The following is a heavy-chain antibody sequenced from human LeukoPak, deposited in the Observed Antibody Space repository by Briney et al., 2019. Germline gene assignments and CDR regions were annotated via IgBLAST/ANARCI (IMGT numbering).Heavy chain of an antibody. Sequence: GGSLRLSCAASGFTFRDYAMYWVRQAPGKGLEYVSVISTDGSRIYYADSVKGRFTISRDNSKNTLYLQMGSLRAEDMAVYYCTRRVAVSTSGWYDTFDYWGQGALVTVSS. J-gene: IGHJ4*02. V-gene: IGHV3-64*02. D-gene: IGHD6-19*01. CDR3: TRRVAVSTSGWYDTFDY. CDR2: ISTDGSRI. CDR1: GFTFRDYA.